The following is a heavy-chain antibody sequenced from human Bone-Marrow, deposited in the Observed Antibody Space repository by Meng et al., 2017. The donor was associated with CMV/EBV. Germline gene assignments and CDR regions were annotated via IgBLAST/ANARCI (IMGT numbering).Heavy chain of an antibody. J-gene: IGHJ3*02. Sequence: GESLKISCAASGFTFSSCDMHWVRQPTGKGLEWVSAIGTAGDTYYPGSVKGRFTISRENAKNSLYLQMNSLRAEDTAVYYCARGSSGPWAFDIWGQGTMVTVSS. D-gene: IGHD3-22*01. CDR3: ARGSSGPWAFDI. CDR2: IGTAGDT. V-gene: IGHV3-13*01. CDR1: GFTFSSCD.